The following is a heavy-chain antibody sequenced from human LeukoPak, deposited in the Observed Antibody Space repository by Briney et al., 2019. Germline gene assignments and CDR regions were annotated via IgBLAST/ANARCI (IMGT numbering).Heavy chain of an antibody. D-gene: IGHD3-10*01. CDR2: ISSSSYI. CDR3: ARDHLWFGELFPFDY. V-gene: IGHV3-21*01. Sequence: PGGSLRLSCAASGFTFSSYAMSWVRQAPGKGLEWVSSISSSSYIYYADSVKGRFTISRDNAKNSLYLQMNSLRAEDTAVYYCARDHLWFGELFPFDYWGQGTLVTVSS. J-gene: IGHJ4*02. CDR1: GFTFSSYA.